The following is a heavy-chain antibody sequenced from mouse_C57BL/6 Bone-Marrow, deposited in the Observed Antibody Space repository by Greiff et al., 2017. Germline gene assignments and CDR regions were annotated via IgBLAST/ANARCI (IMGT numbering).Heavy chain of an antibody. CDR2: INPNNGGT. D-gene: IGHD3-3*01. V-gene: IGHV1-26*01. Sequence: EVKLQQSGPELVKPGASVKISCKASGYTFTDYYMNWVKQSHGKSLEWIGDINPNNGGTSYNQKFKGKATLTVDKSSSTAYMELRSLTSEDSAVYYCARWGTYWYFDVWGTGTTVTVSS. J-gene: IGHJ1*03. CDR1: GYTFTDYY. CDR3: ARWGTYWYFDV.